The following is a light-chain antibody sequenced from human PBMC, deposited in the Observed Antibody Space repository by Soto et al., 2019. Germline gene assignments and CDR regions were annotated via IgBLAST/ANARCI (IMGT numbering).Light chain of an antibody. CDR2: GVS. V-gene: IGKV3-11*01. CDR1: QNISTY. Sequence: EIVLTQSPATLSLSPGEGASLSCRASQNISTYLAWYQQRPGQVPRLLIYGVSKRAPAIPPRFSGSGSGTDFTLSVSGLETDDFATYYCQHYNSYSEAFGQGTKVELK. J-gene: IGKJ1*01. CDR3: QHYNSYSEA.